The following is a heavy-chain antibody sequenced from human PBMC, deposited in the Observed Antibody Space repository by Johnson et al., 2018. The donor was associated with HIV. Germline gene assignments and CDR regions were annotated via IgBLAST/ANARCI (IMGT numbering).Heavy chain of an antibody. CDR3: ARDPFRDAFDI. J-gene: IGHJ3*02. V-gene: IGHV3-30*03. Sequence: QMLLVESGGGVVQPGRSLRLSCAASGFTFSSYGMHWVRQAPGKGLELLAVISYDGSNKYYADSVKGRFTISRDNSKNTLYLQMNSLKTEDTAVYYCARDPFRDAFDIWGQGTMVTVSS. CDR2: ISYDGSNK. CDR1: GFTFSSYG.